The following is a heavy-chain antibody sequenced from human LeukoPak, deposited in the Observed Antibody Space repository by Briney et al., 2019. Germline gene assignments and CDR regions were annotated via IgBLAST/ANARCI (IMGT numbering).Heavy chain of an antibody. D-gene: IGHD5-18*01. V-gene: IGHV3-30*04. Sequence: GGSLRLSCAASGFTFSSYAVHWVRQAPGKGLEWVAVISYDGSNKYYADSVKGRFTISRDNSKNTLYLQMNSLRAEDTAVYYCARDADTSYARGAFDIWGQGTMVTVSS. CDR2: ISYDGSNK. CDR1: GFTFSSYA. J-gene: IGHJ3*02. CDR3: ARDADTSYARGAFDI.